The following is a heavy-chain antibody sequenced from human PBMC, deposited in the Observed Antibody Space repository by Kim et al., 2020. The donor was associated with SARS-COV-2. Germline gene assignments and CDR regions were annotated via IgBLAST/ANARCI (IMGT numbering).Heavy chain of an antibody. Sequence: SAYNGNTNSAPRLQGRVTLTTDTSTGTAYMELRSLRSDETAVYYCARGFDPWGQGTLVTVSS. J-gene: IGHJ5*02. CDR2: SAYNGNT. V-gene: IGHV1-18*01. CDR3: ARGFDP.